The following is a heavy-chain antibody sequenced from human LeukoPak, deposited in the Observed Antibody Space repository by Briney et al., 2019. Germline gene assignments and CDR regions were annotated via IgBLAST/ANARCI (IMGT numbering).Heavy chain of an antibody. CDR3: ARDFIKSRGWRGTDYGMDV. Sequence: GGSLRLSCAASGFTFSDYYMSWIRQAPGKGLEWVSYISSSGSTIYYADSVKGRFTISRDNAKNSLYLQMNSLRAEDTAVYYCARDFIKSRGWRGTDYGMDVWGQGTTVTVSS. V-gene: IGHV3-11*01. CDR2: ISSSGSTI. CDR1: GFTFSDYY. J-gene: IGHJ6*02. D-gene: IGHD6-19*01.